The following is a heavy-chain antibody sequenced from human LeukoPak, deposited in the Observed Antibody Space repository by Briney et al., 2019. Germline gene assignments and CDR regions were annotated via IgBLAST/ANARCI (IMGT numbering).Heavy chain of an antibody. V-gene: IGHV3-48*03. Sequence: GGSLRLSCAASGFSFSGYEMHWVRQAPGKGLEWVSYIYSSGSIIYYADSVKGRFTISRDNAKNSLYLQMNNLRAEDTAVYYCARDFKVGAINFDYWGQGTLVTASS. J-gene: IGHJ4*02. D-gene: IGHD1-26*01. CDR2: IYSSGSII. CDR1: GFSFSGYE. CDR3: ARDFKVGAINFDY.